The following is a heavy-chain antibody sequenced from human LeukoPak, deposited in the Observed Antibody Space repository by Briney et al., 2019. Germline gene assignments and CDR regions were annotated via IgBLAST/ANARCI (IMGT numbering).Heavy chain of an antibody. D-gene: IGHD6-13*01. Sequence: GGSLRLSCAASGFTLSSYAMHWDRQAPGKGLEWVAVISYDGSNKYYADSVKGRFTISRDNSKNTLYLQMNSLRAEDTAVYYCATPLEAAAGIFDYWGQGTLVTVSS. CDR1: GFTLSSYA. CDR3: ATPLEAAAGIFDY. V-gene: IGHV3-30-3*01. J-gene: IGHJ4*02. CDR2: ISYDGSNK.